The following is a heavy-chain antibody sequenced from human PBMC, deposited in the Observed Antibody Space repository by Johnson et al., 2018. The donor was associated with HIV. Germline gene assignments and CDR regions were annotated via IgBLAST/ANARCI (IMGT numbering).Heavy chain of an antibody. J-gene: IGHJ3*02. CDR3: ASTPGPAGAFDI. CDR1: GFTFSNYA. Sequence: QVQLVEFGGGLIQPGRSLRLSCAASGFTFSNYAVHWVRQAPGKGLDWVAVIWYDGSNKYYADSVKGRFTISSDNSKNTLYLQMNSLRAEDTAVYYCASTPGPAGAFDIWGQGTMVTVSS. V-gene: IGHV3-33*08. CDR2: IWYDGSNK.